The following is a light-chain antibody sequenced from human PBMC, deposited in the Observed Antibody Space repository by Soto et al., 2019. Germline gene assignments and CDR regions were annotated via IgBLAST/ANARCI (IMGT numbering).Light chain of an antibody. CDR2: GAS. CDR1: QSVSSN. Sequence: EIVMTQSPATLSVSPGERAILSCRASQSVSSNLAWYQQKPGQAPRLLIYGASTRATGLPARFSGSGSGTEFTLTISSLQSEDFAVYYCQQYNNWPRRTFGQGTKVEIK. J-gene: IGKJ1*01. CDR3: QQYNNWPRRT. V-gene: IGKV3-15*01.